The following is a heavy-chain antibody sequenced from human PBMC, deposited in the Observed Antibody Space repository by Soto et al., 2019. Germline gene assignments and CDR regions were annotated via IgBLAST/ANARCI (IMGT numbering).Heavy chain of an antibody. Sequence: SETLSLTCTVSGGSISSSSYYWGWIRQPPGKGLEWIGSIYYSGSTYYNPSLKSRVTISVDTSKNQFSLKLSSVTAADTAVYYCVSRIAAAGEIDYWGQGTLVTVSS. D-gene: IGHD6-13*01. J-gene: IGHJ4*02. CDR1: GGSISSSSYY. CDR3: VSRIAAAGEIDY. CDR2: IYYSGST. V-gene: IGHV4-39*01.